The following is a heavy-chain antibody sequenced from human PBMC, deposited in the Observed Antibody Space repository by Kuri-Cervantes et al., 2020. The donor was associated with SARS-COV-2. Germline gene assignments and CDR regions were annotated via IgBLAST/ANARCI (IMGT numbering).Heavy chain of an antibody. CDR1: GFTFSSYA. D-gene: IGHD6-13*01. V-gene: IGHV3-23*01. J-gene: IGHJ4*02. CDR2: VSGSGGST. Sequence: ETLSLTCAASGFTFSSYAMSWVRQAPGKGLEWVSAVSGSGGSTYYADSVKGRFTISRDNSKNTLYLQMNSLRAEDTALYYCARDLGAAAGTSSAFDYWGQGTLVTVSS. CDR3: ARDLGAAAGTSSAFDY.